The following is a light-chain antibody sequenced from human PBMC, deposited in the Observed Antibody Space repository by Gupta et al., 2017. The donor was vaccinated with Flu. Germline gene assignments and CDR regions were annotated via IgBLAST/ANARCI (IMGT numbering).Light chain of an antibody. J-gene: IGLJ1*01. CDR3: CCSFKGGLV. Sequence: QSALTQPASESGSPGQSITVSCSGASDDIGAYRLVSWFQQHPGNVPTLIIFEDNKRPSGVSNRFSGSTSGNTASLTISALQAEDEADYFCCCSFKGGLVFGGGTKVTVL. CDR2: EDN. CDR1: SDDIGAYRL. V-gene: IGLV2-14*02.